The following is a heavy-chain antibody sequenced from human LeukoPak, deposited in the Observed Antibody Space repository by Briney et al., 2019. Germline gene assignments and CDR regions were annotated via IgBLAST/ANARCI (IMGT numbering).Heavy chain of an antibody. CDR1: GYTFVTKP. Sequence: ASVKVSCKTSGYTFVTKPISWVRQAPGQRLEWMGWINAGNGNTKYSQKFQGRVTITRDTSASTAYMELSSLRSEDTAVYYCARDPLYSGSYYYYYYGMDVWGQGTTVTVSS. CDR3: ARDPLYSGSYYYYYYGMDV. V-gene: IGHV1-3*01. D-gene: IGHD1-26*01. J-gene: IGHJ6*02. CDR2: INAGNGNT.